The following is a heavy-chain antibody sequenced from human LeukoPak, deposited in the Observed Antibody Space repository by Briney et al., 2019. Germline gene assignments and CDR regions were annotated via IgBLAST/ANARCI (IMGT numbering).Heavy chain of an antibody. CDR2: ISGSGGST. Sequence: GGSLRLSCAASGFTFSSYAMSWVRQAPGKGLEWGSAISGSGGSTYYADSVKGRFTISRDNSKNTLYLQMNSLRAEDTAVYYCAEHSIAAPYYFDYWGQGPLVTVSS. CDR1: GFTFSSYA. D-gene: IGHD6-6*01. CDR3: AEHSIAAPYYFDY. J-gene: IGHJ4*02. V-gene: IGHV3-23*01.